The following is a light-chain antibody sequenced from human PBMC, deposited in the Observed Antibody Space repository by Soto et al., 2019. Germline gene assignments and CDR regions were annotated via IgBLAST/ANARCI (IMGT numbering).Light chain of an antibody. V-gene: IGKV1-17*02. CDR3: LQYTSYPLT. CDR2: AAS. Sequence: DIQMTQSPSSLSASVGDRVTITCRASQGIGDGLGWFQQKPGKAPKRLIYAASTLQSGVPSRFSGSGSGTEFTLTINNLQPEDCATYFCLQYTSYPLTFGQGTKVEIK. J-gene: IGKJ1*01. CDR1: QGIGDG.